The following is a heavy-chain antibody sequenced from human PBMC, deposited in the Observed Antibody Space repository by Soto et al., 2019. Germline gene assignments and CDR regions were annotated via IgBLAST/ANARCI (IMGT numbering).Heavy chain of an antibody. CDR1: GGSISSGDYY. D-gene: IGHD3-3*01. V-gene: IGHV4-30-4*01. CDR2: IYYSGST. CDR3: ARGSITIFGAGNFAEYFQH. Sequence: SETLSLTCTVSGGSISSGDYYWSWIRQPPGKGLEWIGYIYYSGSTYYNPSLKSRVTISVDTSKNQFSLKLSSVTAADTAVYYCARGSITIFGAGNFAEYFQHWGQGTLVTVSS. J-gene: IGHJ1*01.